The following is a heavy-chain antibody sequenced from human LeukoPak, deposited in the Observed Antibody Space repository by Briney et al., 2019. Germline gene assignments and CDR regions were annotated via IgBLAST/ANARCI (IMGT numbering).Heavy chain of an antibody. CDR3: ARGGILYGMDV. V-gene: IGHV3-23*01. D-gene: IGHD6-13*01. CDR2: ISGSGGNT. CDR1: RFTFSAYS. Sequence: GGSLRLSCAASRFTFSAYSMSWVRQAPGQGLEWVSAISGSGGNTYYAGSVKGRFTISRDNSKNTLYLQMNSLRAEDTAAYYCARGGILYGMDVWGQGTTVTVSS. J-gene: IGHJ6*02.